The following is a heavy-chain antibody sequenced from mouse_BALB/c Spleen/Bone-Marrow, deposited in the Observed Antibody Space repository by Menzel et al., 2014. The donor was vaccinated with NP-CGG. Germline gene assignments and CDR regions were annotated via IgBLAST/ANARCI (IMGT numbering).Heavy chain of an antibody. D-gene: IGHD2-4*01. CDR1: GFTFSSYG. V-gene: IGHV5-6-3*01. CDR2: INSNGGYT. CDR3: ARGYDYSSWFAY. J-gene: IGHJ3*01. Sequence: DVKLVESGGGLVQPGGSLKLSCAASGFTFSSYGMSWVRQTPDKRMEMIASINSNGGYTYYLDSVKGRFTISRDNAKNPLYLQMSSLKSEDTAMYYCARGYDYSSWFAYWGQGTLVTVS.